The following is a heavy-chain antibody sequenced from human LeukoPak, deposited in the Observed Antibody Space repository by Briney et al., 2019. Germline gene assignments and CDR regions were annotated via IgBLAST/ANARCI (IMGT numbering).Heavy chain of an antibody. Sequence: GGSLRLSCAASGFTFSSYEMNWIRQAPGKGLEWVSSISRSGSTKYYADSVKGRFTISRDNAKNSLFLQMNSLRAEDTAVYYCARVLRYCSGGNCYSGGLGYMDVWGKGTTVTISS. CDR2: ISRSGSTK. CDR1: GFTFSSYE. CDR3: ARVLRYCSGGNCYSGGLGYMDV. D-gene: IGHD2-15*01. V-gene: IGHV3-48*03. J-gene: IGHJ6*03.